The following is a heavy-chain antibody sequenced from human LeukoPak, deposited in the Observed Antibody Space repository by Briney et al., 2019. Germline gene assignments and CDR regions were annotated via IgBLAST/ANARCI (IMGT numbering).Heavy chain of an antibody. CDR1: GFTFSSYG. CDR2: IRYDGSNK. J-gene: IGHJ4*02. V-gene: IGHV3-30*02. CDR3: AKDAGYCSSTSCYVSRYFDY. D-gene: IGHD2-2*01. Sequence: PGGSLRLSCAASGFTFSSYGMHWVRQAPGKGLEWVAFIRYDGSNKYYADSVKGRFTISRDNSKNTLYLQMNSLGAEDTAVYYCAKDAGYCSSTSCYVSRYFDYWGQGALVTVSS.